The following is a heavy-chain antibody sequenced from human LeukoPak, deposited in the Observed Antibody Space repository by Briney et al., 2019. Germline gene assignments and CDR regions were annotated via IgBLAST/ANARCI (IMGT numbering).Heavy chain of an antibody. CDR3: ARGRDGYNLSY. V-gene: IGHV1-69*05. J-gene: IGHJ4*02. CDR1: GGTFSSYA. D-gene: IGHD5-24*01. Sequence: SVKVSCKASGGTFSSYAISWVRQAPGQGLEWMGRIIPIFGTANYAQKFQGRVTITTDESTSTAYMELSSVRSEGTAVYYCARGRDGYNLSYWGQGTLVTVSS. CDR2: IIPIFGTA.